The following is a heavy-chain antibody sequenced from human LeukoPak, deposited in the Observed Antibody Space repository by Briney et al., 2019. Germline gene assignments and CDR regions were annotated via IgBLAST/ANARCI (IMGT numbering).Heavy chain of an antibody. J-gene: IGHJ3*02. D-gene: IGHD4-17*01. V-gene: IGHV4-39*07. CDR2: INHSGST. CDR1: GGSISSGGYY. CDR3: ARATYGDYVVRFRSFGMSAFDI. Sequence: SETLSLTCTVSGGSISSGGYYWSWIRQPPGKGLEWIGEINHSGSTNYNPSLKSRVTISVDTSKNQFSLKLSSVTAADTAVYYCARATYGDYVVRFRSFGMSAFDIWGQGTMVTVSS.